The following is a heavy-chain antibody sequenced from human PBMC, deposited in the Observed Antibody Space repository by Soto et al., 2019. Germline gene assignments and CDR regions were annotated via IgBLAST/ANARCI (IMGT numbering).Heavy chain of an antibody. CDR2: IYYSGST. J-gene: IGHJ4*02. CDR1: GGSISSYY. V-gene: IGHV4-59*01. Sequence: LETLSLTCTVSGGSISSYYWSWIRQPPGKGLEWIGYIYYSGSTNYNPSLKSRVTISVDTSKNQFSLKLSSVTAADTAVYYCARGRDDSSGEFDYWGQGTLVTVSS. D-gene: IGHD3-22*01. CDR3: ARGRDDSSGEFDY.